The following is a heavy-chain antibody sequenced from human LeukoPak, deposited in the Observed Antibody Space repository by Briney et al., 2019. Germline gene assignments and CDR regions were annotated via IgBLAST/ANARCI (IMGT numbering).Heavy chain of an antibody. Sequence: PSETLSLTCTVSGGSISSASYYWSWIRQPAGKGLEWIGYIYPSGSTNYNPSLKSRVTISVDTSKNQFSLKLSSVTAADTAVYYCARGEYSSSWRAIFDCWGQGTLVTVSS. V-gene: IGHV4-61*10. CDR2: IYPSGST. CDR3: ARGEYSSSWRAIFDC. CDR1: GGSISSASYY. D-gene: IGHD6-13*01. J-gene: IGHJ4*02.